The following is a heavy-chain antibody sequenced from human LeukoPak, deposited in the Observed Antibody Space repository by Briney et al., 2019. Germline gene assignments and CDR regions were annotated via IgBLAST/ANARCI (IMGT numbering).Heavy chain of an antibody. CDR1: GYTFTSFG. CDR3: ARRDCSSTSCIPGDYYYGMDV. D-gene: IGHD2-2*01. CDR2: ISAYNGNT. V-gene: IGHV1-18*01. Sequence: GASVKVSCKASGYTFTSFGISWVRQAPGQGIEWMGWISAYNGNTNYAQKLQGRVTMTTDTSTSTAYMELRSLRSDDTAVFYCARRDCSSTSCIPGDYYYGMDVWGQGTTVTVSS. J-gene: IGHJ6*02.